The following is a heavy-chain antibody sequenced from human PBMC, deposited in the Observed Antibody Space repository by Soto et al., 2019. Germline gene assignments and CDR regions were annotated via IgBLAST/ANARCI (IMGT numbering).Heavy chain of an antibody. Sequence: QVQLVQSGAEVKKPGSSVKVSCKASGGTFSSYAISWVRQAPGQGLEWMGGIIPIFGTAKYAQKFQGRVTITAEESTSTAYMELSSLRSEDTAVYYCASLLRGYSGTGDYWGQGTLVTVSS. J-gene: IGHJ4*02. V-gene: IGHV1-69*12. CDR3: ASLLRGYSGTGDY. D-gene: IGHD5-12*01. CDR1: GGTFSSYA. CDR2: IIPIFGTA.